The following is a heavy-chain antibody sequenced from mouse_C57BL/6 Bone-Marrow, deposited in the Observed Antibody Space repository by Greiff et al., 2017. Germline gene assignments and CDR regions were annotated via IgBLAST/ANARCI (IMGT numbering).Heavy chain of an antibody. Sequence: EVKLMESGGGLVKPGGSLKLSCAASGFTFSSYAMSWVRQTPEKRLEWVATISDGGSYTYYPDNVKGRFTISREHAKNNLYLQMSHLKSEDTAMYYCARGPLDYWGQGTSVTVSS. CDR1: GFTFSSYA. CDR3: ARGPLDY. V-gene: IGHV5-4*03. J-gene: IGHJ4*01. CDR2: ISDGGSYT.